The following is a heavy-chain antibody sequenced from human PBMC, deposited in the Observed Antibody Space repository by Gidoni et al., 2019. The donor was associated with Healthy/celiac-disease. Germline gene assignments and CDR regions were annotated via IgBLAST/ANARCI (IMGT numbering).Heavy chain of an antibody. J-gene: IGHJ4*02. CDR1: GFTFSSYG. D-gene: IGHD3-10*01. V-gene: IGHV3-30*18. Sequence: QVQLVESGGGVVQPGRSLRLSCAASGFTFSSYGMHWVRQAPGKGLEWVAVISYDGSNKYYADSVKGRFTISRDNSKNTLYLQMNSLRAEDTAVYYCAKAPSGSGTPGWGQGTLVTVSS. CDR2: ISYDGSNK. CDR3: AKAPSGSGTPG.